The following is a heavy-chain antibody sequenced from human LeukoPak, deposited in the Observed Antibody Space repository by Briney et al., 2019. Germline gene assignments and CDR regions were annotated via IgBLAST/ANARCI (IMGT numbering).Heavy chain of an antibody. Sequence: GGSLRLSCAASGFTFSSYSMNSVRQAPGKGLEWVSSISSSSSYIYYADSVKGRFTISRDNAKTSLYLQMNSLRAEDTAVYYCARGPIYYAPTLLEFDYWGQGTLVTVS. J-gene: IGHJ4*02. V-gene: IGHV3-21*01. CDR2: ISSSSSYI. D-gene: IGHD1-26*01. CDR3: ARGPIYYAPTLLEFDY. CDR1: GFTFSSYS.